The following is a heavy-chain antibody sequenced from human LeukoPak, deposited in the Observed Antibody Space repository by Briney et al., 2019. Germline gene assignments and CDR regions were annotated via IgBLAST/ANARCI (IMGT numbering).Heavy chain of an antibody. CDR3: ARLYSGSYYYIDY. J-gene: IGHJ4*02. CDR2: IYYSGST. V-gene: IGHV4-59*08. Sequence: SETLSLTCTVSGGSISSYYWSWLRQPPGKGLEWIGYIYYSGSTNYNPSLKSRVTISVDTSKNQFSLKLSSVTAADTAVYYCARLYSGSYYYIDYWGQGTLVTVSS. CDR1: GGSISSYY. D-gene: IGHD1-26*01.